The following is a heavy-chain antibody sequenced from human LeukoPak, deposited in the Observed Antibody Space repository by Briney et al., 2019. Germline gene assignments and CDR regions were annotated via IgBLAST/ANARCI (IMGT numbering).Heavy chain of an antibody. CDR3: ARADIVVVPAATLGY. Sequence: GASVKVSCKASGYTFTSYYMHWVRQAPGQGLEWMGIINPSGGSTSYAQKFQDRVTMTRDTSTSTVYMELSSLRSEDTAVYYCARADIVVVPAATLGYWGQGTLVTVSS. CDR1: GYTFTSYY. J-gene: IGHJ4*02. CDR2: INPSGGST. D-gene: IGHD2-2*01. V-gene: IGHV1-46*03.